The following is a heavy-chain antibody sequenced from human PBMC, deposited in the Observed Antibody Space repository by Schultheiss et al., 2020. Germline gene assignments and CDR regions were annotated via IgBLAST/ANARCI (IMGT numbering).Heavy chain of an antibody. D-gene: IGHD3-3*01. CDR1: GYTFTSYY. CDR3: ARAFSGHEAGFWSGYYLDAFDY. V-gene: IGHV1-69*13. J-gene: IGHJ4*02. CDR2: IIPIFGTA. Sequence: SVKVSCKASGYTFTSYYMHWVRQAPGQGLEWMGGIIPIFGTANYAQKFQGRVTITADESTSTAYMELSSLRSEDTAVYYCARAFSGHEAGFWSGYYLDAFDYWGQGTLVTVSS.